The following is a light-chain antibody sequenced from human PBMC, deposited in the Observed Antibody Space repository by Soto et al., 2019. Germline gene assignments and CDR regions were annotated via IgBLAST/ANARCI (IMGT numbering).Light chain of an antibody. Sequence: DIVMTQSPDSLAVSLGERATINCKASQSVFYSSNNKNYVAWYQQRPEQPPKLLIYWASTRESGLPDRFSGRGTGTDITLTITSLQDEVVADYYRQQYESTPRTFGQGTKLDIK. J-gene: IGKJ2*01. CDR1: QSVFYSSNNKNY. V-gene: IGKV4-1*01. CDR3: QQYESTPRT. CDR2: WAS.